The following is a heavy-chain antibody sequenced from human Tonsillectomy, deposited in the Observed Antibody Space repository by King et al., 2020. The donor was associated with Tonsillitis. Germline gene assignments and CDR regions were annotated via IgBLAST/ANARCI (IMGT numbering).Heavy chain of an antibody. CDR3: ATDLNLISAVTKTDSFDI. CDR1: GYVFTGYY. V-gene: IGHV1-2*02. D-gene: IGHD4-17*01. CDR2: INPDNGGT. J-gene: IGHJ3*02. Sequence: VQLVQSGAEVKKPGASVKVSCKASGYVFTGYYIHWVRQAPGQGLEWLGWINPDNGGTTYAQKFQGRVAMTRDTSISTAYMELSRLRSDDTAVYYCATDLNLISAVTKTDSFDIWGQGTMVTVSS.